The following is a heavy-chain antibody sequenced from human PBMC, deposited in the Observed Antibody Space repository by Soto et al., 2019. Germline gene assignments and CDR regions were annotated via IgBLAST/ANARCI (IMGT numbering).Heavy chain of an antibody. V-gene: IGHV3-21*01. CDR2: ISSSSSYI. Sequence: EVQLVESGGGLVKPGGSLRLSCTASAFTFSTYTMHWVRQAPGQGLEWVSSISSSSSYIYYADSLRGRFTISRDNAKNSLYLQMNSLRGEYTAVYCCTRDQNVWREGGCDPFGFDIWGQGTMVTVSS. D-gene: IGHD3-16*01. J-gene: IGHJ3*02. CDR3: TRDQNVWREGGCDPFGFDI. CDR1: AFTFSTYT.